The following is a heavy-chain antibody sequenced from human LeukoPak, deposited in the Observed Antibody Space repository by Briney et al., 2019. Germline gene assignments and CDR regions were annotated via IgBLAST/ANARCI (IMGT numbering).Heavy chain of an antibody. CDR3: ARDGDYSNNDY. CDR1: GFTFSSYW. Sequence: GGSLRLSCTVSGFTFSSYWMSWVRQAPGKGLECVANIKEDGSEEHYLDSVKGRFTISRDNAKNSLFLQMNSLRAEDTAVYYCARDGDYSNNDYWGQGTLVTVSS. D-gene: IGHD4-11*01. V-gene: IGHV3-7*01. J-gene: IGHJ4*02. CDR2: IKEDGSEE.